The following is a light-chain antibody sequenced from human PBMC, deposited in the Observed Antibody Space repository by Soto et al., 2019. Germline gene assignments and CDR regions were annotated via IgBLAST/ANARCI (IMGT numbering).Light chain of an antibody. Sequence: QSALTQPASVSGSPGQSITISCTGTSSDVGDYKYVSWYQQHPGKAPKLIIYEVSNRPSGISNRFSASKSGNTASLTISGLQAEDEADYYCSSYTSSSTWVFGGGTKVTVL. CDR1: SSDVGDYKY. CDR2: EVS. CDR3: SSYTSSSTWV. J-gene: IGLJ3*02. V-gene: IGLV2-14*01.